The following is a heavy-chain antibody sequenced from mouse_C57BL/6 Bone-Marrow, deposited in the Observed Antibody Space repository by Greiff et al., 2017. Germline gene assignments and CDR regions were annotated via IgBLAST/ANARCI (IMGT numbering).Heavy chain of an antibody. Sequence: VQLKESGAELVRPGASVKLSCTASGFNIKDDYMHWVKQRPEQGLEWIGWIDPENGDTEYASKFQGKATITADTSSNTAYLQLSSLTSEDTAVYYCTVRSHYYAMDYWGQGTSVTVSS. CDR3: TVRSHYYAMDY. CDR1: GFNIKDDY. J-gene: IGHJ4*01. V-gene: IGHV14-4*01. CDR2: IDPENGDT. D-gene: IGHD1-1*01.